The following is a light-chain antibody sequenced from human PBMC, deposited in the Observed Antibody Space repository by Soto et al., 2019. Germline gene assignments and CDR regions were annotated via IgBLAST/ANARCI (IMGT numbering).Light chain of an antibody. CDR2: GAS. CDR3: QQYAVSPIT. V-gene: IGKV3-20*01. CDR1: ETVSSYL. Sequence: DIVLTQSPGTLSLSACYRSTLSCRASETVSSYLLWYQQKPGQAPRLLIFGASIRDTGIPDRFSGTGSGTDFTLTISRLEPGDFAVYYCQQYAVSPITFGQGTRLEIK. J-gene: IGKJ5*01.